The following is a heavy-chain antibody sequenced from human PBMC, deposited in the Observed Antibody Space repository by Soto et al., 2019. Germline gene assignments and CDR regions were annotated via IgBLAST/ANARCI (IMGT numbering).Heavy chain of an antibody. Sequence: SETLSLTCTFSGASIRSTDYYWSWIRQAPGKGLEWIGYVYYTGSTYYNPSLMSRLTISVDTSKNQFSLKLTSVTAAETAVYYCVRTAREGAVAPHWFDRWGQGTQVTVSS. D-gene: IGHD2-21*02. V-gene: IGHV4-30-4*01. J-gene: IGHJ5*02. CDR2: VYYTGST. CDR1: GASIRSTDYY. CDR3: VRTAREGAVAPHWFDR.